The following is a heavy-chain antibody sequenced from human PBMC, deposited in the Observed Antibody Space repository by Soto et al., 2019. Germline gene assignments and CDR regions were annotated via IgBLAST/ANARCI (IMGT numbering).Heavy chain of an antibody. D-gene: IGHD3-3*01. CDR3: ARTPIRRITIFGVVHKYYYYGMDV. J-gene: IGHJ6*02. CDR2: INHSGST. CDR1: GGSFSGYY. V-gene: IGHV4-34*01. Sequence: SETLSLTCAVYGGSFSGYYWSWIRQPPGEGLEWIGEINHSGSTNYNPSLKSRVTISVDTSKNQFSLKLSSVTAADTAVYYCARTPIRRITIFGVVHKYYYYGMDVWGQGTTVTVSS.